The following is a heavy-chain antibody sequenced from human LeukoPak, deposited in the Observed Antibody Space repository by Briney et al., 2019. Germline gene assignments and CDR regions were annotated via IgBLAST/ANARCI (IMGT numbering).Heavy chain of an antibody. CDR2: IYTSGST. D-gene: IGHD4-23*01. V-gene: IGHV4-4*07. Sequence: PSETLSLTCTVSGGSISSYYWSWIRQPAGKGLEWIGRIYTSGSTNYNPSPKSRVTMSVDTSKNQFSLKLSSVTAADTAVYYCARDLLVVTNWYFDLWGRGTLVTVSS. CDR1: GGSISSYY. CDR3: ARDLLVVTNWYFDL. J-gene: IGHJ2*01.